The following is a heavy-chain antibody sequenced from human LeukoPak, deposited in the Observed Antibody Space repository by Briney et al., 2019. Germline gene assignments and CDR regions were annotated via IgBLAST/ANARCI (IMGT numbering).Heavy chain of an antibody. CDR1: GGTFSSYA. CDR2: IIPILGIA. Sequence: PVKVSCKASGGTFSSYAISWVRQAPGQGLEWMGRIIPILGIANYAQKFQGRVTITADKSTSTAYMELSSPRSEDTAVYYCAREADYYDSSGYYLVYWGQGTLVTVSS. V-gene: IGHV1-69*04. J-gene: IGHJ4*02. CDR3: AREADYYDSSGYYLVY. D-gene: IGHD3-22*01.